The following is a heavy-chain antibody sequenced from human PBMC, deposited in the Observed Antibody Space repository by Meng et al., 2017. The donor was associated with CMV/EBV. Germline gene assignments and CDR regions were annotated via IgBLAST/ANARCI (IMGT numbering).Heavy chain of an antibody. Sequence: CKASGGTFSSYAISWVRQAPGQGLEWMGGIIPIFGTANYAQKFQGRVTITTDESTSTAYMELSSLRSEDTAVYYCARAGGSGSYNFDYWGQGTLVTVS. CDR2: IIPIFGTA. CDR1: GGTFSSYA. V-gene: IGHV1-69*05. J-gene: IGHJ4*02. D-gene: IGHD1-26*01. CDR3: ARAGGSGSYNFDY.